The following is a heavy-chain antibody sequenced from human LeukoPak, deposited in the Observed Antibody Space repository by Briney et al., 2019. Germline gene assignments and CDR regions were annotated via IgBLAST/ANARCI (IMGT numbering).Heavy chain of an antibody. CDR2: SRNKANRYTT. CDR3: VRGDSSGWSGAFDI. Sequence: GGSLRLSCAASGFTFSDRYMDWVRQAPGEGLEWVGRSRNKANRYTTEYAASVKGRFTISRDDSKNSVYLQMNSLKTEDTAVYYCVRGDSSGWSGAFDIWGQGTMVTVSS. V-gene: IGHV3-72*01. CDR1: GFTFSDRY. J-gene: IGHJ3*02. D-gene: IGHD6-19*01.